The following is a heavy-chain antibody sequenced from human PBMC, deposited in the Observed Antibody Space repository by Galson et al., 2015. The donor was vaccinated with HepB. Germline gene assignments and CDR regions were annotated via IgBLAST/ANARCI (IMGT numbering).Heavy chain of an antibody. J-gene: IGHJ4*02. CDR1: GFSLSTSGVG. V-gene: IGHV2-5*01. CDR2: IYWNDDK. D-gene: IGHD3-3*01. Sequence: PALVKPTQTLTLTCTFSGFSLSTSGVGVGWIRQPPGKALEWLALIYWNDDKRYSPSLKSRLTITKDTSKNQVVLTMTNMDPVDTATYYCAHRQEYDFWSGYLQAFFDYWGQGTLVTVSS. CDR3: AHRQEYDFWSGYLQAFFDY.